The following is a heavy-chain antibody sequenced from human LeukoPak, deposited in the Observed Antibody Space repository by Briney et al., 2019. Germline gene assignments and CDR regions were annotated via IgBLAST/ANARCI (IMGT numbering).Heavy chain of an antibody. J-gene: IGHJ4*02. CDR1: GFTFSDYW. CDR2: INSDGSST. V-gene: IGHV3-74*01. CDR3: ARVIYGSGSYPFDY. D-gene: IGHD3-10*01. Sequence: GGSLRLSCAASGFTFSDYWMHWVRQAPGKGLVWVSRINSDGSSTSYADSVKGRFTISRDNAKNTLYLQMNSLRAEDTAVYYCARVIYGSGSYPFDYWGQGTLVTVSS.